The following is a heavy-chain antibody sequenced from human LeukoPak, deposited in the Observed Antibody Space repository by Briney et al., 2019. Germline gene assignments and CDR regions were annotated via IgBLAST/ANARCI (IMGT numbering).Heavy chain of an antibody. CDR3: AKDPFIAVAGSFDY. CDR1: GFTFSSYA. Sequence: GGSLRLSCAASGFTFSSYAMTWVRQAPGKGLEWVSTVVGGGATFYADSVKGRFTISRDNSKNTLYLQMNSLRAEDTAVYYCAKDPFIAVAGSFDYWGQGTLVTVSS. J-gene: IGHJ4*02. V-gene: IGHV3-23*01. CDR2: VVGGGAT. D-gene: IGHD6-19*01.